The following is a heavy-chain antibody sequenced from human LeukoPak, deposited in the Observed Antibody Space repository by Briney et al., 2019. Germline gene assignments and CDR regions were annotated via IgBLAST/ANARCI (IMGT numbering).Heavy chain of an antibody. V-gene: IGHV3-30*04. CDR1: GFTFSNDA. J-gene: IGHJ4*01. CDR3: ARDILPGYPSYPDY. Sequence: GTSQRLSCAGSGFTFSNDAMHWVRHAPGKGLEWVAVPSYDGTAIYYADSVKGRFTISKDNSRNTLYLQMNSLRVEDTAVYYCARDILPGYPSYPDYWGHGTLVTVSS. D-gene: IGHD3-9*01. CDR2: PSYDGTAI.